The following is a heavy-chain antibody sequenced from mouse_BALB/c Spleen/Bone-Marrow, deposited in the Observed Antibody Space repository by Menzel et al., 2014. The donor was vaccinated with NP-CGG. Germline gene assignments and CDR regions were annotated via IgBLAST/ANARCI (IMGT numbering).Heavy chain of an antibody. CDR3: ALYYDYDVGY. V-gene: IGHV14-3*02. Sequence: EVQVVESGAELVKPGASVKLSCTASGFNIKDTYMHWVKQRPEQGLEWIGRIDPANGNTKYDPKFQGKATITADTSSNTAYLQLSSLTSEDTAVYYCALYYDYDVGYWGQGTTLPVSS. CDR1: GFNIKDTY. D-gene: IGHD2-4*01. J-gene: IGHJ2*01. CDR2: IDPANGNT.